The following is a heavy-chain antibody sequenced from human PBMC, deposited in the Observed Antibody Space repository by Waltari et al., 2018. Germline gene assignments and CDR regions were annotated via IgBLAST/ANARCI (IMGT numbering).Heavy chain of an antibody. V-gene: IGHV3-74*01. Sequence: EVQLVESGGGLFQPGGSLRLSCAASGFTFRDFWMHWVRQVPGKGLVWVGRVSGDGTTTNYADSVKGRFTISRANAKNTVYLHINSLRAEDTAVYYCASGYYYSLFDSWGQGTLVTVSS. J-gene: IGHJ4*02. CDR1: GFTFRDFW. CDR2: VSGDGTTT. D-gene: IGHD3-22*01. CDR3: ASGYYYSLFDS.